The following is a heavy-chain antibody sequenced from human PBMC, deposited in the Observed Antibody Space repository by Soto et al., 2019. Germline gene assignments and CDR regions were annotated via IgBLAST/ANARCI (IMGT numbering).Heavy chain of an antibody. V-gene: IGHV3-48*02. CDR3: ASWYYDILTGYDPPALY. D-gene: IGHD3-9*01. CDR2: ISSSSSTI. Sequence: EVQLVESGGGLVQPGGSLRLSCAASGFTFSSYSMNWVRQAPGKGLEWVSYISSSSSTIYYADSVKGRFTISRDNAKKSLYLQMNTLRDEATAVYYCASWYYDILTGYDPPALYWGQGTLVTVSS. CDR1: GFTFSSYS. J-gene: IGHJ4*02.